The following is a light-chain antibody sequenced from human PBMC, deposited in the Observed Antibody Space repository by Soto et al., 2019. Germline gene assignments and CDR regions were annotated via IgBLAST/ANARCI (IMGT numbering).Light chain of an antibody. CDR3: SSYAGSSNV. V-gene: IGLV2-8*01. CDR2: EVN. J-gene: IGLJ1*01. Sequence: SVLTQPASVSGSPGQSITISCTGTSSDVGGYNYVSWYQQHPGKAPKLMIYEVNKRPSGVPDRSSGSKSGNTASLTVSGLQAEDEADYYCSSYAGSSNVFGTGTRSPS. CDR1: SSDVGGYNY.